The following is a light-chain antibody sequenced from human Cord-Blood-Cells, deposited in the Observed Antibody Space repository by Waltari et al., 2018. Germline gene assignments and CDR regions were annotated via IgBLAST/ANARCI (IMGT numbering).Light chain of an antibody. J-gene: IGLJ3*02. Sequence: SYELTQPPSVSVSPGQTASITCSGDKLGDKYACWDQQKPGRSPVLVIYQDSKRPSGIPERFSGSNSGNTATLTISGTQAMDEADYYCQAWDSSTWVFGGGTKLTVL. CDR1: KLGDKY. CDR2: QDS. CDR3: QAWDSSTWV. V-gene: IGLV3-1*01.